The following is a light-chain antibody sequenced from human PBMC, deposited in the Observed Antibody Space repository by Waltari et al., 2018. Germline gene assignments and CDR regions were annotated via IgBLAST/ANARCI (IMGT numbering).Light chain of an antibody. V-gene: IGKV1-39*01. J-gene: IGKJ1*01. CDR1: QYISTY. CDR2: AAS. CDR3: QQSYDTPRT. Sequence: DFQMTQSTSSLSASVGDRVTITCRAGQYISTYLNWYQQKPGKGPKLLIYAASTLQSGVPSRFSGSGSGTDFTFTISSLQLEDFATYYCQQSYDTPRTFGQGTKVEVK.